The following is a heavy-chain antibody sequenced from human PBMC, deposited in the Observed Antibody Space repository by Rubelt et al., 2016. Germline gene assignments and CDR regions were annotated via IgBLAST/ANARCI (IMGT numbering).Heavy chain of an antibody. Sequence: QLQLQESGPGLVKPSETLSLTCTVSGGSISSSSYYWGWIRQPPGKGLEWIGSIYYSGSTYYNPSLKSRVTISVDTSKNQFSLKLSSVTAAVTAVYYCARRDYSIYYFDYWGQGTLVTVSS. CDR2: IYYSGST. V-gene: IGHV4-39*01. D-gene: IGHD3-3*01. J-gene: IGHJ4*02. CDR1: GGSISSSSYY. CDR3: ARRDYSIYYFDY.